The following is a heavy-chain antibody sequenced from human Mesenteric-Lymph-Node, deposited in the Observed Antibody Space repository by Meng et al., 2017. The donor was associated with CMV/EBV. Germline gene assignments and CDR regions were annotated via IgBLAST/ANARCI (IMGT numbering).Heavy chain of an antibody. J-gene: IGHJ4*02. CDR3: ARASYSSSWFH. V-gene: IGHV4-59*01. Sequence: SETLSLTCTVPGGSISSYYWSWIRQPPGKGLEWIGYIYYSGSTNYNPSLKSRVTISVDTSKNQFSLKLSSVTAADTAVYYCARASYSSSWFHWGQGTLVTVSS. CDR2: IYYSGST. CDR1: GGSISSYY. D-gene: IGHD6-13*01.